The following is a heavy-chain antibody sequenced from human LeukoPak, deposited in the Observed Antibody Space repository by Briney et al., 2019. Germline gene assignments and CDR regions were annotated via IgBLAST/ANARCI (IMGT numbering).Heavy chain of an antibody. CDR2: ISAYNGNT. CDR3: ARVPPLTIFGVVIHNWFDP. V-gene: IGHV1-18*01. CDR1: GYTFTSYG. Sequence: ASVKVSCKASGYTFTSYGISWVRQAPGQGLEWMGWISAYNGNTNYAQKLQGRVTMTTDTSTSTAYMELRSLRSDDTAVYYCARVPPLTIFGVVIHNWFDPWGQGTLVTVSS. D-gene: IGHD3-3*01. J-gene: IGHJ5*02.